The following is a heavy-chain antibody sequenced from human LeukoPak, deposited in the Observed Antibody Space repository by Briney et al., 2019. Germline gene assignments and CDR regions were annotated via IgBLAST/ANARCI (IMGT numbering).Heavy chain of an antibody. CDR1: GGSISSYY. D-gene: IGHD6-13*01. CDR3: ARESTGGQQLAGYYYMDV. CDR2: IYYSGST. J-gene: IGHJ6*03. Sequence: SETLSLTCTVSGGSISSYYWSWIRQPPGKGLEWIGYIYYSGSTNYNPSLKSRVTISVDTSKNQFSLKLSSVTAADTAVYYCARESTGGQQLAGYYYMDVWGKGTTVTVSS. V-gene: IGHV4-59*01.